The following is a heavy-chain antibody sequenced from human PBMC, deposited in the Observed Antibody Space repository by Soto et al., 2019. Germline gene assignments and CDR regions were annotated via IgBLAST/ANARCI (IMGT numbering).Heavy chain of an antibody. CDR3: ARDLSGWYYFDY. CDR2: ISYDGSNK. CDR1: GFTFSSYA. D-gene: IGHD6-19*01. Sequence: QVQLVESGGGVVQPGRSLRLSCAASGFTFSSYAMHWVRQAPGKGLEWVAVISYDGSNKYYADSVKGRFTISRDNSKNTLYLQMNSLRAEDTAVYYWARDLSGWYYFDYWGQGTLVTVSS. V-gene: IGHV3-30-3*01. J-gene: IGHJ4*02.